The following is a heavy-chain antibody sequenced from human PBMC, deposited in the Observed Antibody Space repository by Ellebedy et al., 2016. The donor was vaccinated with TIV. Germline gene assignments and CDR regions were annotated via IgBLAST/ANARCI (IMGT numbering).Heavy chain of an antibody. J-gene: IGHJ4*02. CDR2: ISGSGDST. CDR3: ARDPPILIMLVVADY. CDR1: GFSFSSYA. V-gene: IGHV3-23*01. Sequence: GESLKISCAASGFSFSSYAMSCVRQAPGKGLEWVSGISGSGDSTSYADSVKGRFTISRDNSKNTLYLQMSGLGAEGTAVYYCARDPPILIMLVVADYWGQGTLVTVSS. D-gene: IGHD3-22*01.